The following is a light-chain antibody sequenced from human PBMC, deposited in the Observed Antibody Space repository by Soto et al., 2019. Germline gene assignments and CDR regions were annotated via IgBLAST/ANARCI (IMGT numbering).Light chain of an antibody. V-gene: IGLV1-51*01. CDR1: SSNIGNNY. CDR2: DNT. J-gene: IGLJ2*01. Sequence: QSVLTQPPSVSAAPGQRVAISCSGSSSNIGNNYVSWYLRLPGTAPKLLIHDNTERPSGIPDRFSGSKSGTSATLDITGLQTGDEADYYCGTWDNSLSAVVFGGGTKLTVL. CDR3: GTWDNSLSAVV.